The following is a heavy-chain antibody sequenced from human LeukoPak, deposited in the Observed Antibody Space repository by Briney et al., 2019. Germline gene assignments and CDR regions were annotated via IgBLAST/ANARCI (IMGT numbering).Heavy chain of an antibody. J-gene: IGHJ6*03. D-gene: IGHD3-10*01. CDR3: ARGGITMVRGVIRYYYMDV. CDR1: GGSISSYY. V-gene: IGHV4-59*01. Sequence: SETLSLTCTVSGGSISSYYWSWLRQPPGKGLEWIGYIYYSGSTNYNPSLKSRVTISVDTSKNQFSLKLSSVTAADTAVYYCARGGITMVRGVIRYYYMDVWGKGTTVTVSS. CDR2: IYYSGST.